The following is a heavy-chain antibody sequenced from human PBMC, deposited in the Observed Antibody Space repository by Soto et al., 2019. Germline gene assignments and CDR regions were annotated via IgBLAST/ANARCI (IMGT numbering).Heavy chain of an antibody. V-gene: IGHV4-59*01. CDR1: GGSISDYY. CDR3: ARDQNGSPHFDY. D-gene: IGHD1-26*01. CDR2: IYKSGST. J-gene: IGHJ4*02. Sequence: SETLSLTCSVSGGSISDYYWSWIRQPPGRGLEWIGYIYKSGSTNYNPSIKSRGTISVDTSKNLFSLKLSSVTAADTAVYYCARDQNGSPHFDYWGQGTLVTVSS.